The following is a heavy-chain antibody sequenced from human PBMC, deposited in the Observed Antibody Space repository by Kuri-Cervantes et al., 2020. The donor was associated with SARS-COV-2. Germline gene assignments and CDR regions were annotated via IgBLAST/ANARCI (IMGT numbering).Heavy chain of an antibody. D-gene: IGHD4-17*01. J-gene: IGHJ6*02. V-gene: IGHV4-4*02. CDR2: IYHSGST. CDR3: ARKGGGGDLYYYGMDV. CDR1: GGSISSSNW. Sequence: SETLSLTCSVSGGSISSSNWWGWVRQPPGKGLEWIGEIYHSGSTNYNPSLKSRVTISVDKSKNQLSLKLSSVTAADTAVYYCARKGGGGDLYYYGMDVWGQGTTVTVSS.